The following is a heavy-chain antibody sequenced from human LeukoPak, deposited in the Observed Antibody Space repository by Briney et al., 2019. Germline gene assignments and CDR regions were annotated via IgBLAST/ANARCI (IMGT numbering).Heavy chain of an antibody. D-gene: IGHD1-26*01. Sequence: GSSVKVSCKASGGTFSSHAISWVRQAPGQGLEWMGGIIPIFGTANYAQKFQGRVTITADKSTSTAYMELSSLRSEDTAVYYCARGRAVGATDAFDIWGQGTMVTVSS. V-gene: IGHV1-69*06. CDR2: IIPIFGTA. J-gene: IGHJ3*02. CDR1: GGTFSSHA. CDR3: ARGRAVGATDAFDI.